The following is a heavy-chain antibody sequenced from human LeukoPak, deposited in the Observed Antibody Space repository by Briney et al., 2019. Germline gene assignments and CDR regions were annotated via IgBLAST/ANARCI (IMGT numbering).Heavy chain of an antibody. J-gene: IGHJ6*03. Sequence: GGSLRLSCAASGFTFSSYAMHWVRQAPGKGLEYVSAISSNGGSTYYANSVRGRFTISRDNSQNTLYLQMGSLRAEDTAVYYCARGNDGSGSPSYYFYYMDVWGKGTTVTISS. CDR1: GFTFSSYA. D-gene: IGHD3-10*01. CDR2: ISSNGGST. CDR3: ARGNDGSGSPSYYFYYMDV. V-gene: IGHV3-64*01.